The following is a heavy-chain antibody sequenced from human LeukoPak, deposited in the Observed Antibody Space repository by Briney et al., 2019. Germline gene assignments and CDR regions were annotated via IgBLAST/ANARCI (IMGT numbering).Heavy chain of an antibody. CDR1: GYSVSSGYH. D-gene: IGHD5-18*01. V-gene: IGHV4-38-2*02. Sequence: SETLSLTCTVSGYSVSSGYHWGWIRQPPGKGLEWIGSFYHTGNTYYNSSLKSRVAISVDTSKNQFSLNLSSVTAADTAIYYCAKGAGGFSYYNWFDPWGQGTLVTVSS. CDR2: FYHTGNT. CDR3: AKGAGGFSYYNWFDP. J-gene: IGHJ5*02.